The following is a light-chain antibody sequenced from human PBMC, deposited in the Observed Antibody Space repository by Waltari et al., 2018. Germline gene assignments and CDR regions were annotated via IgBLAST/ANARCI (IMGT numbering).Light chain of an antibody. CDR3: NSYTSTTSWV. V-gene: IGLV2-14*03. CDR1: NTDVGGYNY. CDR2: DVT. Sequence: QSALTQPASVSGSPGQSITISCTGTNTDVGGYNYVSWYQHHPGKAPKLLIYDVTNRPSEVSDRFSGSKSGNTAALTISGLQAEDEADYYCNSYTSTTSWVFGGGTKLTVL. J-gene: IGLJ3*02.